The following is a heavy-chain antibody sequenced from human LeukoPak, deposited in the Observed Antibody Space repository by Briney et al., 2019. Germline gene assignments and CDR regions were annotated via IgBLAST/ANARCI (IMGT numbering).Heavy chain of an antibody. Sequence: GGSLRLSCAASGFTFSSYWMSWVRQAPGKGLEWVANIKQDGSEKNYVDSVKGRFTISRDNAKNSLYLQMNSLRVEDTAVYYCARERYSGTYYNEPIDYWGQGTLVTVSS. D-gene: IGHD3-10*01. V-gene: IGHV3-7*01. CDR1: GFTFSSYW. CDR3: ARERYSGTYYNEPIDY. J-gene: IGHJ4*02. CDR2: IKQDGSEK.